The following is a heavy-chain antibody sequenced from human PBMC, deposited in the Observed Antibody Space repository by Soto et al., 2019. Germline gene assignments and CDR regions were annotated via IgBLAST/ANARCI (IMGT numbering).Heavy chain of an antibody. CDR1: GASMNSYH. V-gene: IGHV4-4*07. D-gene: IGHD6-13*01. J-gene: IGHJ5*02. CDR2: IHSSGST. CDR3: ARDQGVAAAGITWFDP. Sequence: SETLSLTCTVSGASMNSYHWSWIRQPAGKGLEWIGHIHSSGSTNYNPSLKSRVTMSVDTSKIQFSLRLMSLTAADTAVYYCARDQGVAAAGITWFDPWGQGSLVTVSS.